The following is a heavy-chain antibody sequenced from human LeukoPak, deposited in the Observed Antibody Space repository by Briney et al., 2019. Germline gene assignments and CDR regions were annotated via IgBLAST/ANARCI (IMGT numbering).Heavy chain of an antibody. V-gene: IGHV3-7*01. J-gene: IGHJ4*02. CDR2: IKIDGTEK. CDR3: TTYLYYDFWSGYRD. CDR1: GFAFGTYW. D-gene: IGHD3-3*01. Sequence: GGSLRLSCAASGFAFGTYWMTWVRQAPGKGLEWVANIKIDGTEKRYADSVKGRFTISRDNAKNSLYLQMSSLRAEDTAVYYCTTYLYYDFWSGYRDWGQGTLVTVSS.